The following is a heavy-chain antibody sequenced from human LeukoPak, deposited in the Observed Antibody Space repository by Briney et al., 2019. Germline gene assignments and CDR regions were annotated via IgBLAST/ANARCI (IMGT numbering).Heavy chain of an antibody. D-gene: IGHD6-19*01. J-gene: IGHJ4*02. V-gene: IGHV4-59*01. CDR1: GGSISSNY. CDR2: IYDSGTT. Sequence: SETLSLTCTVSGGSISSNYWSWIRQPPGKGLEWIGYIYDSGTTNYNPSLKSRATISEDMSKNQFSLKVRSVTAADTAVYYCARSTGGWSYFDHWGQGILVTVSS. CDR3: ARSTGGWSYFDH.